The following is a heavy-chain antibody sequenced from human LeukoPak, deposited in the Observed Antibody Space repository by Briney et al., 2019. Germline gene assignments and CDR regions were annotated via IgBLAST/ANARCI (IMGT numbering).Heavy chain of an antibody. V-gene: IGHV4-59*01. CDR3: ARVLPQWLVPEGYYYYYMDV. CDR2: IYYSGST. Sequence: SETLSLTCTVSGGSISSYYWSWIRQPPGKGLEWIGYIYYSGSTNYNPSLKSRVTISVDTSKNQFSLKLSSVTAADTAVYYCARVLPQWLVPEGYYYYYMDVWGKGTTVTISS. D-gene: IGHD6-19*01. J-gene: IGHJ6*03. CDR1: GGSISSYY.